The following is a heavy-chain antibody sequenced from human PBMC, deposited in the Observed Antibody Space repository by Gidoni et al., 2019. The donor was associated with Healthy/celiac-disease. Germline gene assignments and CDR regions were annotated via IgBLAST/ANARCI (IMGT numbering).Heavy chain of an antibody. Sequence: EVQLVESGGGLVQPGGSLRPSCAASGFSFSSYWMSWVRQAPGKGPEWVANIKQDGSEKYYVDSVKGRFTISRDNAKNSLYLQMNSLRAEDTAVYYCARALIAARPRWFDPWGQGTLVTVSS. V-gene: IGHV3-7*01. J-gene: IGHJ5*02. CDR3: ARALIAARPRWFDP. D-gene: IGHD6-6*01. CDR1: GFSFSSYW. CDR2: IKQDGSEK.